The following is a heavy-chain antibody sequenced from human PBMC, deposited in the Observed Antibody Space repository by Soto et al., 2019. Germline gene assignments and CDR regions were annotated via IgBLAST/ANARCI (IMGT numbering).Heavy chain of an antibody. V-gene: IGHV1-69*02. J-gene: IGHJ3*02. CDR2: IIPILGIA. D-gene: IGHD3-10*01. CDR1: GGTFSSYT. Sequence: QVQLVQSGAEVKKPGSSVKVSCKASGGTFSSYTISWVRQAPGQGLEWMGRIIPILGIANYAQKFQGRGTITADKSTSTAYMELSSLRAEDTAVYYCARGRGGEAFDIWGQGTMVTVSS. CDR3: ARGRGGEAFDI.